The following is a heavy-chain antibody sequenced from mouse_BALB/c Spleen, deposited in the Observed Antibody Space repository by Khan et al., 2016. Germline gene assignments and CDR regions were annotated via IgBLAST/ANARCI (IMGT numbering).Heavy chain of an antibody. CDR1: GYTFTNYG. J-gene: IGHJ1*01. D-gene: IGHD1-1*02. Sequence: QIQLVQSGPELKKPGETVKISCKASGYTFTNYGMNWVKQAPGKGLKWMGWINTYTGEPTYADDFKGRFAFSLETSASTAYLQINNLKNEDTATXFCARGGNYWYFDVWGAGTTVTVSS. CDR3: ARGGNYWYFDV. CDR2: INTYTGEP. V-gene: IGHV9-3-1*01.